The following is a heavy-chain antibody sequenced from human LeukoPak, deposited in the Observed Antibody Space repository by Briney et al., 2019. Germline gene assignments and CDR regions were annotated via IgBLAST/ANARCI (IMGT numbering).Heavy chain of an antibody. J-gene: IGHJ4*02. CDR3: TRESGAFSPFGF. D-gene: IGHD1-26*01. Sequence: SETLSLTCAVSGGSITTTNWWSWVRQPPGKGLEWIGEVHLNGATNYNPSLESRFSMSIDKSNNHLSLEVTSVTAADTAMYYCTRESGAFSPFGFWGQGTLVTVSS. CDR2: VHLNGAT. V-gene: IGHV4-4*02. CDR1: GGSITTTNW.